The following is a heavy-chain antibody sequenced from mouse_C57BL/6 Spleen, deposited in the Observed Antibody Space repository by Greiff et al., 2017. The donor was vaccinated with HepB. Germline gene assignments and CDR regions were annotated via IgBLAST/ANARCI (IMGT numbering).Heavy chain of an antibody. CDR3: ARSRTAQVYLDY. CDR1: GYTFTSYT. D-gene: IGHD3-2*02. V-gene: IGHV1-4*01. Sequence: QVQLQQSGAELARPGASVKMSCKASGYTFTSYTMHWVKQRPGQGLEWIGYINPSSGYTKYNQKFKDKATLTADKSSSTAYMQLSSLTSEDSAVYYCARSRTAQVYLDYWGQGTTLTVSS. CDR2: INPSSGYT. J-gene: IGHJ2*01.